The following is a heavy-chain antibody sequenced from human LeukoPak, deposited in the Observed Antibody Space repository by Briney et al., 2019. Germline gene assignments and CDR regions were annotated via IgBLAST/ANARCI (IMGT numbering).Heavy chain of an antibody. D-gene: IGHD3-22*01. CDR1: GYTFTGYY. CDR2: INPNSGGT. CDR3: ARGDDSSGYYSYYYYYYMDV. Sequence: ASVKVSCKASGYTFTGYYMHWVRQAPGQGPEWMGWINPNSGGTNYAQKFQGRVTMTRDTSISTAYMELSRLRSDDTAVYYCARGDDSSGYYSYYYYYYMDVWGKGTTVTVSS. V-gene: IGHV1-2*02. J-gene: IGHJ6*03.